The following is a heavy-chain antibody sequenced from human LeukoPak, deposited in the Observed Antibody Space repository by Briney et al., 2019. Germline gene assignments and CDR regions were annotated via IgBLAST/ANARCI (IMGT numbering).Heavy chain of an antibody. Sequence: PGGSLRLSCAASGFSVSSNYMSWVRQAPGKGLEWVSAISGSGGTTYYADSVKGRFTISRDNSKNTLYLQMNSLRAEDTAVYYCAKEEYDILTAYSDYWGQGTLVTVSS. CDR3: AKEEYDILTAYSDY. CDR1: GFSVSSNY. J-gene: IGHJ4*02. D-gene: IGHD3-9*01. CDR2: ISGSGGTT. V-gene: IGHV3-23*01.